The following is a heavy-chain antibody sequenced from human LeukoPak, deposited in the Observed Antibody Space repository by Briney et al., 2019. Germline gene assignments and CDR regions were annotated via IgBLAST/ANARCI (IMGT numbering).Heavy chain of an antibody. CDR2: IYHSESA. CDR1: GGSISSSNW. Sequence: SETLSLTCAVSGGSISSSNWWSWVRQPPGKGLEWIGEIYHSESANYNPSLKSRVTISVDKSKNQFSLRLSSVTAADTAVYYCASAGHDGIGYKVCWGQGTLVTVSS. V-gene: IGHV4-4*02. J-gene: IGHJ4*02. CDR3: ASAGHDGIGYKVC. D-gene: IGHD3-22*01.